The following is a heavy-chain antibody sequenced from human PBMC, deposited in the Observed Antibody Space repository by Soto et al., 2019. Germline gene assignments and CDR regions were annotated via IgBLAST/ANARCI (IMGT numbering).Heavy chain of an antibody. CDR3: ARDFNYYDSSGLDY. CDR2: ISWNSGSI. Sequence: EVQLVESGGGLVQPGRSLRLSCAASGFTFDDYAMHWVRQAPGKGLEWVSGISWNSGSIGYADSVKGRFTISRDNAKNSLYLQMNSLRAEDTAVYYCARDFNYYDSSGLDYWGQGTLVTVSS. V-gene: IGHV3-9*01. CDR1: GFTFDDYA. J-gene: IGHJ4*02. D-gene: IGHD3-22*01.